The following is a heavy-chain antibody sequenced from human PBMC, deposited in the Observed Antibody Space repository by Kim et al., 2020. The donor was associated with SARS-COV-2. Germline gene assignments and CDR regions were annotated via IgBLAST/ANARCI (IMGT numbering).Heavy chain of an antibody. Sequence: TYAQRCQGRVTVTRDPATSTVYMELSSLKSEDTAIYYCAREVWRYRHGLDVWGQGTTVSVSS. CDR3: AREVWRYRHGLDV. D-gene: IGHD3-16*02. V-gene: IGHV1-46*01. J-gene: IGHJ6*02.